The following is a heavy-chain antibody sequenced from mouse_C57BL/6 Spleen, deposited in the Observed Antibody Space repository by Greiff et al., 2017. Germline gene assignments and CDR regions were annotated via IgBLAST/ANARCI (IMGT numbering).Heavy chain of an antibody. CDR3: ARRGPNYAMDY. D-gene: IGHD3-3*01. J-gene: IGHJ4*01. V-gene: IGHV1-9*01. CDR2: IFPGSGST. CDR1: GYTFTGYW. Sequence: QVQLQQSGAELMKPGASVKLSCKATGYTFTGYWIEWVKQRPGHGLEWIGEIFPGSGSTNYNAKFKGKATFTADTSSNTAYMQLSSLTTEDSAIYYCARRGPNYAMDYWGQGTSGTVPS.